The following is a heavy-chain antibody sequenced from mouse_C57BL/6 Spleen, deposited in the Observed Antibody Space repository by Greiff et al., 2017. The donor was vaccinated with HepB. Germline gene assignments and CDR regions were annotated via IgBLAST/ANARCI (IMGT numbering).Heavy chain of an antibody. V-gene: IGHV1-81*01. CDR2: IYPRSGNT. Sequence: VQLQQSGAELARPGASVKLSCKASGYTFTSYGISWVKQRTGQALEWIGEIYPRSGNTYYNEKFKGKATLTADRSSSTAYMELRSLTSEDSAVFFCACYSSFAYWGQGTLVTVSA. D-gene: IGHD1-1*01. CDR1: GYTFTSYG. J-gene: IGHJ3*01. CDR3: ACYSSFAY.